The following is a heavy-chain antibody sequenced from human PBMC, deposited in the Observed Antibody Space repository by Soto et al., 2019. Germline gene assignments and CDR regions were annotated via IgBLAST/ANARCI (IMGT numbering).Heavy chain of an antibody. CDR1: GGSISSSSYY. CDR2: IYYSGST. V-gene: IGHV4-39*01. J-gene: IGHJ5*02. Sequence: QLQLQESGPGLVKPSETLSLTCTVSGGSISSSSYYWGWIRQPPGKGLEWIGSIYYSGSTYYNPSLKSRVPISVDTSKHPFSLKLGSVTAAAPAVYYCARQGAPRGAMVNPSWFDPWGQGTLVTVSS. D-gene: IGHD5-18*01. CDR3: ARQGAPRGAMVNPSWFDP.